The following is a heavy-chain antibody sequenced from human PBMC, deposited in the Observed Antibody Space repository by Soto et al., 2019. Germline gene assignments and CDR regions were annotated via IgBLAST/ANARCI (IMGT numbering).Heavy chain of an antibody. CDR1: GGSISSYD. Sequence: SETLCLTCTVSGGSISSYDWSWIRQPPGKGLEWIGYIYYSGSTNYNPSLKSRVTISVDTSKNQFPLKLSSVTAADTAVYYCARRYGVYFDYWGQGTLVTV. CDR2: IYYSGST. J-gene: IGHJ4*02. CDR3: ARRYGVYFDY. D-gene: IGHD4-17*01. V-gene: IGHV4-59*08.